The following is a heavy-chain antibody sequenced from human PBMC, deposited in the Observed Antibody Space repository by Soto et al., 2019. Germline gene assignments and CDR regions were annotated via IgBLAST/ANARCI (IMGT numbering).Heavy chain of an antibody. Sequence: QVQLQESGPGLVKPSETLSLTCTVSGGSVSSGSYYWGWIRQPPGKGLEWIGYIYYSGSTNYNPSLKSRVTISVDTSKNQLSLKLSSVTAAETAVYYCARLYNPPEGAFDIWGQGTMVTVSS. J-gene: IGHJ3*02. D-gene: IGHD1-1*01. CDR3: ARLYNPPEGAFDI. CDR1: GGSVSSGSYY. V-gene: IGHV4-61*01. CDR2: IYYSGST.